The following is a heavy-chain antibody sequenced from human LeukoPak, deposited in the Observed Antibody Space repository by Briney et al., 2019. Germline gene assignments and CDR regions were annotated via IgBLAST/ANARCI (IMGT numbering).Heavy chain of an antibody. V-gene: IGHV4-59*08. Sequence: SETLSLTCTVSGGSISSYYWSWIRQPPGKGVEWIGYIYYSGSTNYNPSLKSRVTISVDTSKNQFSLKLSSVTAADTAVYYCAREHRLKIDYWGQGTLVTVSS. CDR3: AREHRLKIDY. CDR2: IYYSGST. CDR1: GGSISSYY. D-gene: IGHD6-25*01. J-gene: IGHJ4*02.